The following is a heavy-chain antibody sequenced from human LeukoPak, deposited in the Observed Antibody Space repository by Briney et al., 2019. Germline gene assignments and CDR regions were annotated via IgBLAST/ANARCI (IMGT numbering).Heavy chain of an antibody. J-gene: IGHJ3*02. D-gene: IGHD3-10*01. Sequence: SETLSLTCTVSGGSISSYYWSWIRQPPRKGLEWIGYIYYSGSTNYNPSLKSRVTISVDTSKNQFSLKLSSVTAADTAVYYCARLLWFGELFRAFDIWGQGTMVTVSS. V-gene: IGHV4-59*01. CDR1: GGSISSYY. CDR3: ARLLWFGELFRAFDI. CDR2: IYYSGST.